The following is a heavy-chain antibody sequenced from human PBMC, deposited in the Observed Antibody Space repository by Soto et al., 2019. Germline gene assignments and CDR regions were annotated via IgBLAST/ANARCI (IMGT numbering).Heavy chain of an antibody. CDR3: AKDFFPYSSSWRAFDI. D-gene: IGHD6-13*01. V-gene: IGHV3-23*01. J-gene: IGHJ3*02. CDR2: ISGSGGST. Sequence: GGSLRLSCAASGFTFSSYAMNWVRQAPGKGLEWVSAISGSGGSTYYADSVKGRFTISRDNSKNTLYLQMNSLRAEDTAVYYCAKDFFPYSSSWRAFDIWGQGTMVTVSS. CDR1: GFTFSSYA.